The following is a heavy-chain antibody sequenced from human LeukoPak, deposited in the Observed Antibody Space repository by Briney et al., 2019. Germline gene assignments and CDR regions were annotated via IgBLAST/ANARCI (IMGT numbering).Heavy chain of an antibody. D-gene: IGHD1-26*01. Sequence: PGGSLRLSCAASGFTFDDYAMHWVRQAPGKGLEWVSGISWNSGSIGYADSVKGRFTISRDNAKNSLYLQMNSLRAEDTALYYCAKDKGPHYRATYYFDYWGRGTLVTVSS. CDR2: ISWNSGSI. CDR3: AKDKGPHYRATYYFDY. V-gene: IGHV3-9*01. J-gene: IGHJ4*02. CDR1: GFTFDDYA.